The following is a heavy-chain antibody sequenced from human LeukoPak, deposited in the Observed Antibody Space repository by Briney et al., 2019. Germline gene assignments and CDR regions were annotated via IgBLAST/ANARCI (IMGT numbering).Heavy chain of an antibody. CDR1: GGSFSGYY. D-gene: IGHD5-24*01. J-gene: IGHJ5*02. CDR2: INHSGST. V-gene: IGHV4-34*01. CDR3: ACARVEMPYNWFDP. Sequence: PSETLSLTCAVYGGSFSGYYWSWIRQPPGKGLEWIGEINHSGSTNYNPSLKSRVAISVDTSKNQFSLKLSSVTAADTAVYYCACARVEMPYNWFDPWGQGTLVTVSS.